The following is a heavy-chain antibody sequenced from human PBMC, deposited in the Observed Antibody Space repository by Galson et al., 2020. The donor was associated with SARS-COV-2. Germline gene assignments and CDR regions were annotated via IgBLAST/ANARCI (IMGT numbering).Heavy chain of an antibody. J-gene: IGHJ4*02. V-gene: IGHV4-39*07. D-gene: IGHD6-13*01. Sequence: SETLSLTCTVSGGSISSSSYYWGWIRQPPGKGLEWIGSIYYSGSTYYNPSLKSRVTISVDTSKNQFSLKLSSVTAADTAVYYCARIPRPIAAAVNYFDYWGQGTLVTVSS. CDR1: GGSISSSSYY. CDR2: IYYSGST. CDR3: ARIPRPIAAAVNYFDY.